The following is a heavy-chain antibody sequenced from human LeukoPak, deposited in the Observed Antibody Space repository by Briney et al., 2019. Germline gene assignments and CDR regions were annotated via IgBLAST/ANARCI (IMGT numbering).Heavy chain of an antibody. Sequence: ASVKVSCKSPGYTSSDFYIHWVRQAPGQGLEWMGWINPNSGGTDFAQNFQGRVTMTRDTSISTAYMELRGLRTDDTAVYYCARGINWFDPWGQGTLVNVSS. J-gene: IGHJ5*02. D-gene: IGHD3-10*01. CDR1: GYTSSDFY. V-gene: IGHV1-2*02. CDR3: ARGINWFDP. CDR2: INPNSGGT.